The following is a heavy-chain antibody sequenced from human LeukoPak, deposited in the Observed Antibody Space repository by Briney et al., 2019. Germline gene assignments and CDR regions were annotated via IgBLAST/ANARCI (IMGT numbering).Heavy chain of an antibody. CDR3: AKDIRGDVLTGYYKGWFDP. CDR1: GYTFSDFY. Sequence: ASVKVSCKASGYTFSDFYIHWVRQAPGQGLEWMGWINPNNGGTSYARKFQGRVTMTKDMSISTAYMDLRSLTSDDTAVYYCAKDIRGDVLTGYYKGWFDPWGQGTLVSVSS. J-gene: IGHJ5*02. V-gene: IGHV1-2*02. CDR2: INPNNGGT. D-gene: IGHD3-9*01.